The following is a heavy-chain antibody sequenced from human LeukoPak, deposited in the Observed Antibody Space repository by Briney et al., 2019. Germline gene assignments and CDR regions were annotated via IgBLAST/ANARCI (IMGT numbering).Heavy chain of an antibody. Sequence: SETLSLTCTVSGGSISSYYWSWIRQPPGKGLEWIGYIYYSGSTNYNPSLKSRVTISVDTSKNQFSLKLSSVTAADTAVYYCARCGYSGYDNPYYYYYMDVWGKGTTVTVSS. J-gene: IGHJ6*03. CDR3: ARCGYSGYDNPYYYYYMDV. V-gene: IGHV4-59*12. CDR1: GGSISSYY. D-gene: IGHD5-12*01. CDR2: IYYSGST.